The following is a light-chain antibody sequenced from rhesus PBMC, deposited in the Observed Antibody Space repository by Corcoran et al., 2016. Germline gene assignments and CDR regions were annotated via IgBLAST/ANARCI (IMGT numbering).Light chain of an antibody. Sequence: DIVMTQTPLSLPVTPGEPASISCRPSQSLVDSEDGNTYLDWYLQKPGQSPPLLVYEVCTRASGVPDRFSGGGSDTDFTLKISRVEAEDVRVYYCMHGIAFPFTFGPGTKLDIK. V-gene: IGKV2-104*02. CDR3: MHGIAFPFT. J-gene: IGKJ3*01. CDR1: QSLVDSEDGNTY. CDR2: EVC.